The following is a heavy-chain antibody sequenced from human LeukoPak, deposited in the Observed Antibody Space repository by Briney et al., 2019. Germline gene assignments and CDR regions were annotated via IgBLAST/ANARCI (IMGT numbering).Heavy chain of an antibody. CDR1: GFTFSSYG. CDR2: ISYDRSLK. V-gene: IGHV3-30*03. CDR3: ARDPTAVANLPQYYLDY. J-gene: IGHJ4*02. Sequence: PGGSLRLSCAASGFTFSSYGMHWVRQAPGKGLEWVAVISYDRSLKYYADSVRGRFTISSDNSKNTLYLQMNSLRVEDTAVYYCARDPTAVANLPQYYLDYWGQGILVTVSS. D-gene: IGHD4-23*01.